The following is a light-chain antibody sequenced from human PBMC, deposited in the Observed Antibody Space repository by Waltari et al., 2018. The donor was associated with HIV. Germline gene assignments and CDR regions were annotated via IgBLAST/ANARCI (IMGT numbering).Light chain of an antibody. CDR2: AAS. CDR3: LQDYNALT. Sequence: ATQMTQSPSSLSACVGDRVTITCRASQDIRNELGWYQQKPGKAPELLIYAASSLQSGVPSRFSGTGSGTDFTLTISGLQPEDFATYFCLQDYNALTFGGGTKVEV. V-gene: IGKV1-6*01. J-gene: IGKJ4*01. CDR1: QDIRNE.